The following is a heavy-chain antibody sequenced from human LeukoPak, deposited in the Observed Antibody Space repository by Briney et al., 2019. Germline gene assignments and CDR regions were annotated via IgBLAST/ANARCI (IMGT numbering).Heavy chain of an antibody. Sequence: GGSLRLSCAASGFTFSSYAMSWVRQAPWKGLEWVSAISGSGGSTYYADSVKGRFTISRDNSKNTLYLQMNSLRAEDTAVYYCAKDGLLWFGELFPYYFDYWGQGTLVTVSS. CDR3: AKDGLLWFGELFPYYFDY. D-gene: IGHD3-10*01. CDR2: ISGSGGST. CDR1: GFTFSSYA. J-gene: IGHJ4*02. V-gene: IGHV3-23*01.